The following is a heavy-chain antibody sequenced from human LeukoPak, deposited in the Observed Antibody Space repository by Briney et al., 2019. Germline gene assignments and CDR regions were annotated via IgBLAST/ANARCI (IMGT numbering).Heavy chain of an antibody. CDR2: ISGSGGST. D-gene: IGHD6-19*01. V-gene: IGHV3-23*01. CDR1: GITFSSYA. Sequence: PGGSLRLSCAASGITFSSYAMSWVRQTPGKGLEWVSSISGSGGSTYYADSVKGRFTISRDNSKNTLYLQMNNLRAEDTAFYYCAKIRRDSSGGYGTYFDYWGQGTLVTVSS. J-gene: IGHJ4*02. CDR3: AKIRRDSSGGYGTYFDY.